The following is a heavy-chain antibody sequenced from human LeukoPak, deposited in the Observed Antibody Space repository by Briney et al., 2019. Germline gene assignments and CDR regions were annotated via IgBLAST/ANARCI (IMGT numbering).Heavy chain of an antibody. CDR3: ARDKGIVVVPTLDYYYYYGMDV. J-gene: IGHJ6*04. CDR2: IIPIFGTA. CDR1: GGTFSSYV. Sequence: SVKVSCKASGGTFSSYVISWVRQAPGQGLEWMGGIIPIFGTANYAQKLQGRVTITADESTSTAYMELSSLRSEDTAVYYCARDKGIVVVPTLDYYYYYGMDVWGKGTTVTVSS. D-gene: IGHD2-2*01. V-gene: IGHV1-69*13.